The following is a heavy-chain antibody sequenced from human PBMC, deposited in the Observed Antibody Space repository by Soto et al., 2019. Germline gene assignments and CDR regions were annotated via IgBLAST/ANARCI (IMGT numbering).Heavy chain of an antibody. CDR3: ARHEGNGNVWPLDY. V-gene: IGHV4-39*01. Sequence: PSETLSLTCAVSGGSISGSYYYWAWIRQSPGKGLEWIGNIHYSGSTYYMPSLRSRVTLSVDTSKNQFSLRLTSVTAEDTAVYYCARHEGNGNVWPLDYWGQGILVTVSS. CDR1: GGSISGSYYY. J-gene: IGHJ4*02. D-gene: IGHD2-8*01. CDR2: IHYSGST.